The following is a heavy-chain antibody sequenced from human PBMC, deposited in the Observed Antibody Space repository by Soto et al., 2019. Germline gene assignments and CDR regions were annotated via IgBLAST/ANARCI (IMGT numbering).Heavy chain of an antibody. D-gene: IGHD3-22*01. Sequence: GESLKISCRGSGYSFTIYWIGWVRQMPGKGLEWMGIIYPGDSDTRYSPSFQGQVTISADKSISTAYLQWSSLKASDTAMYYCARRGRIAAXGHTYRTDSSGYLIPDYWGQGTLVTVSS. J-gene: IGHJ4*02. CDR2: IYPGDSDT. V-gene: IGHV5-51*01. CDR3: ARRGRIAAXGHTYRTDSSGYLIPDY. CDR1: GYSFTIYW.